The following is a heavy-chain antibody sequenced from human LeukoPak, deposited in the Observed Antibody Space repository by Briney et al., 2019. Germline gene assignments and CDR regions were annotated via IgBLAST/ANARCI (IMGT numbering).Heavy chain of an antibody. D-gene: IGHD2-2*02. CDR1: GGTISSYA. Sequence: GASVKVSCKASGGTISSYAISWVRQAPGQGLEWMGGIIPIFGTANYAQKFQGRVTITADESTSTAYMELSSLRSEDTAVYYRARSLGYCSSTSCYTYYYGMDVWGQGTTVTVSS. CDR3: ARSLGYCSSTSCYTYYYGMDV. J-gene: IGHJ6*02. V-gene: IGHV1-69*13. CDR2: IIPIFGTA.